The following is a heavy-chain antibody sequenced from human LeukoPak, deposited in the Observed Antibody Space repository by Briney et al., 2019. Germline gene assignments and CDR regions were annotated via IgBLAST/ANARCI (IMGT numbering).Heavy chain of an antibody. CDR3: ARVFDS. CDR2: VFYTGKT. V-gene: IGHV4-39*07. J-gene: IGHJ4*02. CDR1: GGSVSTSDYC. Sequence: SETLSLTCTVSGGSVSTSDYCWGWLRQSPVKGLEWIGDVFYTGKTNYNPSLRGRATISIDTSKNQFSLKLTYVTAADSAVYYCARVFDSWGQGTLVTVSS.